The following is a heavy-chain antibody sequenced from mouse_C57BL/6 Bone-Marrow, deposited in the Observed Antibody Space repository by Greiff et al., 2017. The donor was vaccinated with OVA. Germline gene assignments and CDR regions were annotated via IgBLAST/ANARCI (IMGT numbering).Heavy chain of an antibody. CDR3: AKGPYWYFDV. CDR1: GFTFSDYG. CDR2: ISSGSSTI. Sequence: VQLKESGGGLVKPGGSLKLSCAASGFTFSDYGMHWVRQAPEKGLEWVAYISSGSSTIYYADTVKGRFTISRDNAKNTLFLQMTSLRSEDTAMYYCAKGPYWYFDVWGTGTTVTVSS. J-gene: IGHJ1*03. V-gene: IGHV5-17*01.